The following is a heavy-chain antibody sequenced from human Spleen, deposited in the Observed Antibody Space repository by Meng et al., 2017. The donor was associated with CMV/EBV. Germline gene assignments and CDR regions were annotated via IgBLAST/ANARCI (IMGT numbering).Heavy chain of an antibody. D-gene: IGHD2-21*01. Sequence: GSLRLSCTVSGGSISSSNYYWGWIRQPPGKGLEWIGSIYYSGSTYYNPSLKSRVTISVDTSKNQFSLKVTSVTAADTAIYYCARAGGFGSYSGMDVWGQGTTVTVSS. CDR2: IYYSGST. CDR3: ARAGGFGSYSGMDV. J-gene: IGHJ6*02. CDR1: GGSISSSNYY. V-gene: IGHV4-39*07.